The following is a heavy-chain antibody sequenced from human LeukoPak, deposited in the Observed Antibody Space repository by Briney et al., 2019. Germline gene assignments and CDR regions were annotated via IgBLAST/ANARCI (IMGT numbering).Heavy chain of an antibody. Sequence: PGGSLRLSCAASGFTFSSYTMNWVRQAPGKGLEWVSMIVGTDDSTYYADSVKGRFTISRDNSKMTLFLQMNSLRAEDTAIYYCAKGRHNFDYWGQGTLVTVSS. V-gene: IGHV3-23*01. CDR3: AKGRHNFDY. CDR1: GFTFSSYT. J-gene: IGHJ4*02. CDR2: IVGTDDST.